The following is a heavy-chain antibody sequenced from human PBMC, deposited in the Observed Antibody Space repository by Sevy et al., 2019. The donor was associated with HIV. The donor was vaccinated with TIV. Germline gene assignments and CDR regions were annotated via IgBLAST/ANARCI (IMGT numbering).Heavy chain of an antibody. D-gene: IGHD1-1*01. V-gene: IGHV3-30*02. Sequence: GGSLRLSCAASGFTFSSYGMHWVRQAPGKGLEWVAFIRYDGSNKYYADSVKGRFTISRGNSKNTLYLQMNSLRAEDTAVYYCAKDSELELNWFDPWGQGTLVTVSS. CDR1: GFTFSSYG. CDR2: IRYDGSNK. CDR3: AKDSELELNWFDP. J-gene: IGHJ5*02.